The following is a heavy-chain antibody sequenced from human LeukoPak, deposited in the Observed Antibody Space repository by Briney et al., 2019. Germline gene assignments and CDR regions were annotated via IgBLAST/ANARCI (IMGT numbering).Heavy chain of an antibody. D-gene: IGHD2-8*01. CDR3: ARVDVLMVYALSY. CDR1: GYTFTSYG. Sequence: ASVKVSCKASGYTFTSYGISWVRQAPGQGLEWMGWITTYNSNTKYAQKLQGRVTMTKDTSTSTAYMELRSLRSDDTAVYYCARVDVLMVYALSYWGQGTLVTVSS. V-gene: IGHV1-18*01. J-gene: IGHJ4*02. CDR2: ITTYNSNT.